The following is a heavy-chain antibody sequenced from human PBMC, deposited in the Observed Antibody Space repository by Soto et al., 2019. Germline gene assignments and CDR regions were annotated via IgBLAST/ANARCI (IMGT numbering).Heavy chain of an antibody. CDR2: ILPDGTTT. Sequence: GSLRLSCAASGXTFSSHWMHWVRQAPGKGLVLVSDILPDGTTTRDADYVQRLFAISRDNARTTLYRKMDILRDEDTALYYCARDNKGSYDYWGQGILGTVSS. CDR1: GXTFSSHW. CDR3: ARDNKGSYDY. V-gene: IGHV3-74*01. J-gene: IGHJ4*02.